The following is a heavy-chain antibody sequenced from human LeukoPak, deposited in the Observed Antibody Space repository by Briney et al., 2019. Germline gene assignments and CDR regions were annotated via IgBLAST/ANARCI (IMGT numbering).Heavy chain of an antibody. D-gene: IGHD6-19*01. CDR2: MNPNSGNT. V-gene: IGHV1-8*02. Sequence: ASVKVSCKASGGTFSSYAISWVRQATGQGLEWMGWMNPNSGNTGYAQKFQGRVTMTRNTSISTAYMELSSLRSEDTAVYYCARVLNLREQWLAYWGQGTLVTVSS. CDR3: ARVLNLREQWLAY. CDR1: GGTFSSYA. J-gene: IGHJ4*02.